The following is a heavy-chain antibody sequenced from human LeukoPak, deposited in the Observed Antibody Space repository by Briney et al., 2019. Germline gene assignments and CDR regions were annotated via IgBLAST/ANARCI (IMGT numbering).Heavy chain of an antibody. CDR3: ARDSAHIVVVPAVIPPSLDNWFDP. V-gene: IGHV3-11*05. D-gene: IGHD2-2*01. CDR2: ISGSSSNT. J-gene: IGHJ5*02. Sequence: PGGSLRLSCAASGFTFSDYHMSWIRQAPGKGLEWVSYISGSSSNTKYADSVKGRFTISRDNAKNSLYLQMNYLRAEDTAVYYCARDSAHIVVVPAVIPPSLDNWFDPWGQGTLATVSS. CDR1: GFTFSDYH.